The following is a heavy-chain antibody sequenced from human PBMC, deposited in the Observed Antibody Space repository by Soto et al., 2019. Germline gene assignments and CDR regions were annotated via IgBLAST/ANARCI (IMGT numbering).Heavy chain of an antibody. CDR3: ARSSYDILTGYHEAYFDY. J-gene: IGHJ4*02. CDR2: ISSSGSTI. Sequence: PGGSLRLSCAASGFTFSDYYMSWIRQAPGKGLEWVSYISSSGSTIYYADSVKGRFTISRDNAKNSLYLQMNSLRAEDTAVYYCARSSYDILTGYHEAYFDYWGQGTLVTVSS. V-gene: IGHV3-11*01. CDR1: GFTFSDYY. D-gene: IGHD3-9*01.